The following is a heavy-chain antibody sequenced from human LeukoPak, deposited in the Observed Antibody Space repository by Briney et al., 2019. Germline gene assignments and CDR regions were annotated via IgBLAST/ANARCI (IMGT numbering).Heavy chain of an antibody. Sequence: ASVKVSCKASRYTFTSYDINWVRQATGQGLEWMGWMNPNSGNTGYAQKFQGRVTMTRNTSISTAYMELSRLRSDDTAVYYCASEIAVAGTSLDYWGQGTLVTVSS. CDR1: RYTFTSYD. D-gene: IGHD6-19*01. CDR2: MNPNSGNT. V-gene: IGHV1-8*01. J-gene: IGHJ4*02. CDR3: ASEIAVAGTSLDY.